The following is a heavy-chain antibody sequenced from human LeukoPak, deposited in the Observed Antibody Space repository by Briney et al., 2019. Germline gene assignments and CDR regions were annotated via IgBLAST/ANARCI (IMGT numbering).Heavy chain of an antibody. V-gene: IGHV1-2*02. CDR1: GYTFTGYY. D-gene: IGHD1-26*01. J-gene: IGHJ4*02. Sequence: GASVKVSCKASGYTFTGYYMHWVRQAPGQGLEWMGWINPNSGGTNYAQKFQGRVTMTRDTSISTAYMELSRLRSDDTAVYYCARASYSGSYQYYSDYWGQGTLVTVSS. CDR2: INPNSGGT. CDR3: ARASYSGSYQYYSDY.